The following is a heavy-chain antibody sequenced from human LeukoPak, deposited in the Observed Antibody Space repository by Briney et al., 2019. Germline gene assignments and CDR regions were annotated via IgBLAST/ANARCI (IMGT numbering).Heavy chain of an antibody. CDR3: ARGPNSNWSGLDF. D-gene: IGHD6-6*01. Sequence: GGSLRLSCAASGLTFSSHWMHWVRQAPGKGLVWVSRITNDGSSTTYADSVKGRFTISRDNAKNTLYLQVNNLRAEDTAVYYCARGPNSNWSGLDFWGQGTLLTVSS. CDR1: GLTFSSHW. CDR2: ITNDGSST. J-gene: IGHJ4*02. V-gene: IGHV3-74*01.